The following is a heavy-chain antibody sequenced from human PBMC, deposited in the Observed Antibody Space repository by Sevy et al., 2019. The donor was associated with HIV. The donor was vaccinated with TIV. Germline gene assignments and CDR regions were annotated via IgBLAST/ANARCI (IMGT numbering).Heavy chain of an antibody. V-gene: IGHV3-23*01. J-gene: IGHJ6*03. Sequence: GGSLRLSCAVSGFSFDSYGMTWVRQAPGKGLEWVSGISGSGTRTYYADSVKGRFSISRDNSKNRLYLQMNSLRSEDTALCCCAKGGGGHYDPDEIGYYFYYYNMDVWGKGTTVTVSS. CDR1: GFSFDSYG. CDR2: ISGSGTRT. D-gene: IGHD3-22*01. CDR3: AKGGGGHYDPDEIGYYFYYYNMDV.